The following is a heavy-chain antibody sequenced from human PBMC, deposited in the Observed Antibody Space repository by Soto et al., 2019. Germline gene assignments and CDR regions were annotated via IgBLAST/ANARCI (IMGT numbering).Heavy chain of an antibody. Sequence: GGSLRLSCAASGFTFSSYSMNWVRQVPGKGLEWVSYISSSNNIHYADSVKGRFTISRDNAKNSLYLQMNSLRAEDTAMYYCARRRDCSGGSCYGMDVWGQGTTVTVSS. CDR2: ISSSNNI. J-gene: IGHJ6*02. V-gene: IGHV3-48*01. CDR3: ARRRDCSGGSCYGMDV. D-gene: IGHD2-15*01. CDR1: GFTFSSYS.